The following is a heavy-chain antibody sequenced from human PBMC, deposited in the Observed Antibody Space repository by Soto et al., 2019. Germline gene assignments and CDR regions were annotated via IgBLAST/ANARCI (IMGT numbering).Heavy chain of an antibody. CDR3: ARELGATVTTFDY. D-gene: IGHD4-17*01. V-gene: IGHV1-69*08. J-gene: IGHJ4*02. CDR1: GGTFSSYT. CDR2: IIPILGIA. Sequence: QVQLVQSEAEVKKPGSSVKVSCKASGGTFSSYTISWVRQAPGQGLEWMGRIIPILGIANYAQKFQGRVTITADKSTSTAYMELSSLRSEDTAVYYCARELGATVTTFDYWGQGTLVTVSS.